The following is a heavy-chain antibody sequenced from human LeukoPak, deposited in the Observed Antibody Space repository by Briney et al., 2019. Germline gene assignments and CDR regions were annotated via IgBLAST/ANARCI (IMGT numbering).Heavy chain of an antibody. CDR2: IKQAGTEK. Sequence: GGSLILSCAASGFTFGSYWMNWVRQAPGKGLEWVANIKQAGTEKYYVDSVKGRFTISRDNAKNSLFLQMNSLRAEDTAVYFCARVRGGYYLDYWGQGTLVTVSS. J-gene: IGHJ4*02. V-gene: IGHV3-7*04. D-gene: IGHD5-24*01. CDR1: GFTFGSYW. CDR3: ARVRGGYYLDY.